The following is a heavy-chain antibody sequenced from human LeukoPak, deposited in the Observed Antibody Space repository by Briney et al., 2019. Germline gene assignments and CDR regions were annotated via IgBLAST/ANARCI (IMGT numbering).Heavy chain of an antibody. Sequence: GASVKFSSKASGYTFTIYGISWVRRAPGQGLEWIGWISAYNVNTIYAKKLQGRVTMTTDTSTSTAYMELRSLRSDDTAVYYCARERAAAGDAFDIWGQGTMVTVSS. J-gene: IGHJ3*02. CDR1: GYTFTIYG. CDR3: ARERAAAGDAFDI. D-gene: IGHD6-13*01. V-gene: IGHV1-18*01. CDR2: ISAYNVNT.